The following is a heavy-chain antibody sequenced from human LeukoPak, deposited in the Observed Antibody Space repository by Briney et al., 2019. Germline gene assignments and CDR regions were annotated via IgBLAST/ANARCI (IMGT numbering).Heavy chain of an antibody. Sequence: SETLSLTCRVSGYSLENDYYWGWIRQPPGKGLQFVGTIYRGVTSYYNLSLKSRVTVSLDTSRNQFSLKLTSVTAADTAVYYRVRQRDNDDPSFDYWGQGTLVTVSS. V-gene: IGHV4-38-2*02. D-gene: IGHD1-1*01. CDR2: IYRGVTS. J-gene: IGHJ4*02. CDR1: GYSLENDYY. CDR3: VRQRDNDDPSFDY.